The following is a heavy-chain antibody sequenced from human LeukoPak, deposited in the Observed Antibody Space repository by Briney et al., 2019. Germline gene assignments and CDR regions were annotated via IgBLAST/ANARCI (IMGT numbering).Heavy chain of an antibody. Sequence: SETLSLTCAVYGGSFSGYYWSWIRQPPGKGLEWIGEINHSGSTNYNPSLKSRVIISVDTSNNQFSLKLSPVTAADTAVYYCARVGVDYSGNIIKYFFDYWGQGTLVTVSS. CDR3: ARVGVDYSGNIIKYFFDY. J-gene: IGHJ4*02. V-gene: IGHV4-34*01. CDR2: INHSGST. CDR1: GGSFSGYY. D-gene: IGHD4-23*01.